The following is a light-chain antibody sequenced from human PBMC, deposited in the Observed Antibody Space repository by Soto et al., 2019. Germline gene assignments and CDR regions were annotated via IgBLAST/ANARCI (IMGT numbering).Light chain of an antibody. CDR1: SSNIGAGFD. CDR3: QSYDSRLSGSGV. V-gene: IGLV1-40*01. J-gene: IGLJ3*02. Sequence: QSVLTQPPSVSGAPGQRVTISCTGNSSNIGAGFDVHWYQQLPGTAPRLLIYGNTNRPSGVPDRFSGSKSGTSASLAINGLQADDEADYYCQSYDSRLSGSGVFGGGTKVTVL. CDR2: GNT.